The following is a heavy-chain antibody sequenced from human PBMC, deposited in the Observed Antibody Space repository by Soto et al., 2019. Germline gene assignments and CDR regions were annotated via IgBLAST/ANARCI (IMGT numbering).Heavy chain of an antibody. CDR1: GGSISSGGYS. D-gene: IGHD5-12*01. CDR3: ARGPYSGSYYYYYGMDV. CDR2: IYHSGST. J-gene: IGHJ6*02. V-gene: IGHV4-30-2*01. Sequence: PSETLSLTCAVSGGSISSGGYSWSWIRQPPGKGLEWIGYIYHSGSTYYNPSLKSRVTISVDRSKNQFSLKLSSVTAADTAVYYCARGPYSGSYYYYYGMDVWGQGTTVTVSS.